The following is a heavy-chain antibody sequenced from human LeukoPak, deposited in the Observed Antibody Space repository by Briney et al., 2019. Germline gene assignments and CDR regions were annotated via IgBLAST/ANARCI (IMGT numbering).Heavy chain of an antibody. Sequence: KAGGSLRLXCAAFGFTCDNYAMHWVRLAPGKGLEWVSSISWNSANIAYADSVKGRFTISRDNAKNSLYLQMNSLRPEDMALYYCVKDTSGASQYFQYWGHGTVVTVSS. CDR1: GFTCDNYA. V-gene: IGHV3-9*03. CDR3: VKDTSGASQYFQY. D-gene: IGHD2-15*01. CDR2: ISWNSANI. J-gene: IGHJ1*01.